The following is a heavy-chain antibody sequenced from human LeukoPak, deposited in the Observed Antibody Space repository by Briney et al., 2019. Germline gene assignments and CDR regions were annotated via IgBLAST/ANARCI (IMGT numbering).Heavy chain of an antibody. CDR2: INPNSGGT. V-gene: IGHV1-2*02. Sequence: ASVKVSCKASGYTFTSYYMHWVRQAPGQGLEWMGWINPNSGGTNYAQKFQGRVTTTRDTSISTAYMELSRLRSDDTAVYYCARDDYDYVWGRYGMDVWGQGTTVTVSS. CDR1: GYTFTSYY. D-gene: IGHD3-16*01. CDR3: ARDDYDYVWGRYGMDV. J-gene: IGHJ6*02.